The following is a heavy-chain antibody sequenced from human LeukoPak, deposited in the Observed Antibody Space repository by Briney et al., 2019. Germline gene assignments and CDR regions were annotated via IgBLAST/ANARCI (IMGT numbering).Heavy chain of an antibody. D-gene: IGHD2/OR15-2a*01. CDR1: GFTFSNYW. CDR2: IKPDGSEK. Sequence: GGSLRLSCAASGFTFSNYWMSWVRQVPGKGLEWVASIKPDGSEKYYVDSVKGRFTISRDNAKNSLYVQMNSLRADDTAVYYCARGGGNFDYWGQGTLVTVS. V-gene: IGHV3-7*05. J-gene: IGHJ4*02. CDR3: ARGGGNFDY.